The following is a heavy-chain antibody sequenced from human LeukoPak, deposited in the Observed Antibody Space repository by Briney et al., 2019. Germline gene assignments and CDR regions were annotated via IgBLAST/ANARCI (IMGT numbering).Heavy chain of an antibody. Sequence: GGSLRLSCAASGFTFSSYAMSWVRQAPGKGLVWVSRINSDGSSTSYADSVKGRFTISRDNAKNTLYLQMNSLRAEDTAVYYCAREGYRGSCPDNWGQGTLVTVSS. J-gene: IGHJ4*02. CDR2: INSDGSST. CDR1: GFTFSSYA. V-gene: IGHV3-74*01. CDR3: AREGYRGSCPDN. D-gene: IGHD2-15*01.